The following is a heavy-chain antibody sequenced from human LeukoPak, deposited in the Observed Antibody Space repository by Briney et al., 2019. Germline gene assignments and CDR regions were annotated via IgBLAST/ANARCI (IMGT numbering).Heavy chain of an antibody. CDR1: GFTFSSYG. D-gene: IGHD3-10*01. J-gene: IGHJ4*02. V-gene: IGHV3-30*18. Sequence: PGRSLRHSCAASGFTFSSYGMHWVRQAPGKGLEWVAVISYDGSNKYYADSVKGRFTISRDNSKNTLYLQMNSLRAEDTAVYYCAKDLYGSGSLYLDYWGQGTLVTVSS. CDR2: ISYDGSNK. CDR3: AKDLYGSGSLYLDY.